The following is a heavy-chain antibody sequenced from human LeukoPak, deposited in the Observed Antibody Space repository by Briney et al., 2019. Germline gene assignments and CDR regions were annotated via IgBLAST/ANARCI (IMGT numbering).Heavy chain of an antibody. CDR2: INHSGST. CDR1: GGSFSGYY. D-gene: IGHD3-3*01. V-gene: IGHV4-34*01. CDR3: ARGVTDDFWSGYFDY. Sequence: SETLSLTCAVYGGSFSGYYWSWIRQPPGKGLEWIGEINHSGSTNYNPSLKSRVTISVDTSKNQFSLKLSSVTAADTAVYYCARGVTDDFWSGYFDYWGQGTPVTVSS. J-gene: IGHJ4*02.